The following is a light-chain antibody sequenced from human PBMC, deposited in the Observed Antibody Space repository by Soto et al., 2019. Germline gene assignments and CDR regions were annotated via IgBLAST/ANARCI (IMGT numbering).Light chain of an antibody. CDR2: DAS. J-gene: IGKJ1*01. CDR3: QQYNNWPET. Sequence: EIVMTQSPATLSVSPGEGGTLSCRANQSVNSNLAWYQQKPGQAPRLLIYDASTRATGVPARFSGSGSGTEFNLNISSLQPEDFAVYSCQQYNNWPETFGQGTKIEIK. V-gene: IGKV3-15*01. CDR1: QSVNSN.